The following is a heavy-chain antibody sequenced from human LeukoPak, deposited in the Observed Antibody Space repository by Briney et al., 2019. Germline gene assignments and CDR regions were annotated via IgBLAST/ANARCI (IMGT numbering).Heavy chain of an antibody. J-gene: IGHJ5*02. CDR1: GYTFTSYG. V-gene: IGHV1-18*01. CDR2: ISAYNGNT. CDR3: ARDAYYYGSGSSKNNWFDP. D-gene: IGHD3-10*01. Sequence: AASVKVSCKASGYTFTSYGISWVRQAPGQGLEWMGWISAYNGNTNYAQKLQGRVTMTTDTSTSTAYMELRSLRSDDTAVYYCARDAYYYGSGSSKNNWFDPWGQGTLVTVSS.